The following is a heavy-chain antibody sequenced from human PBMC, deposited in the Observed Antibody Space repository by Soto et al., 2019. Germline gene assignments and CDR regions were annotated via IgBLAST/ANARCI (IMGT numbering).Heavy chain of an antibody. J-gene: IGHJ3*01. CDR2: IKQDGSEK. Sequence: HPGGSLRLSCAASGFTFSSYWMSWVRQAPGKGLEWVANIKQDGSEKYYVDSVKGRFTISRDNSKNTLYLQMNSLRAEYTAVYYCANSITMIVVVGPGSDWGQGTMVTVSS. CDR1: GFTFSSYW. V-gene: IGHV3-7*02. CDR3: ANSITMIVVVGPGSD. D-gene: IGHD3-22*01.